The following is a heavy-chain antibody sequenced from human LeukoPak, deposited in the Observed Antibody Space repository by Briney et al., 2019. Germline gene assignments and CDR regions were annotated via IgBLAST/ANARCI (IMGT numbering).Heavy chain of an antibody. Sequence: GGSPRLSCAASGFSFSRYGMAWFRQIPGKGLEWVSTINDNSRNTHYADSVKARFTISRDNSKNTLYLEMHSLRVEDTALYYCTKDAGPFYDWFDPWGPGTRVTVSS. J-gene: IGHJ5*02. CDR1: GFSFSRYG. V-gene: IGHV3-23*01. D-gene: IGHD2/OR15-2a*01. CDR3: TKDAGPFYDWFDP. CDR2: INDNSRNT.